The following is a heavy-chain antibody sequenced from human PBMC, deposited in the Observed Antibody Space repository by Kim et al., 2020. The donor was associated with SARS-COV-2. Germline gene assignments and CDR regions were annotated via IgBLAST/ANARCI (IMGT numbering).Heavy chain of an antibody. Sequence: GGSLRLSCAASGFAFSDFGMNWVRQAPGKGLEWVSYISGGSSTIYYADSVRGRFTVSRDNAKNSLYLEMDSLKDDDTAIYYCARDVSSSWFAHWGQGTLVTVSS. CDR2: ISGGSSTI. V-gene: IGHV3-48*02. D-gene: IGHD6-13*01. CDR3: ARDVSSSWFAH. J-gene: IGHJ5*02. CDR1: GFAFSDFG.